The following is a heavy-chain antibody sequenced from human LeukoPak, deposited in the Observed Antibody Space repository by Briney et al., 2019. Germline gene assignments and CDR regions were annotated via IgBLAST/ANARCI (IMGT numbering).Heavy chain of an antibody. V-gene: IGHV6-1*01. D-gene: IGHD2-15*01. CDR2: THYRSKWSN. CDR3: ARGYCSVGICRYYMDV. Sequence: SQTLSLTCVISGDNVSANTAAWNWIRQSPSRGLEWLGRTHYRSKWSNDYAVSVKSRININPDTSKNQFSLHLNSVTPDDTAVYYCARGYCSVGICRYYMDVWGKGTTVTVSS. CDR1: GDNVSANTAA. J-gene: IGHJ6*03.